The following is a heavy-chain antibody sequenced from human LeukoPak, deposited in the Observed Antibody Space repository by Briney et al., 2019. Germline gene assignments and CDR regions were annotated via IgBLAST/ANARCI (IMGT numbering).Heavy chain of an antibody. CDR2: INPSGGST. V-gene: IGHV1-46*01. Sequence: GASVKVSCKASGYTFTSYYMHWVRQAPGQGLEWMGIINPSGGSTSYAQKLQGRVTMTTDTSTSTAYMELRSLRSDDTAVYYCARGGPAYCYYGMDVWGQGTTVTVSS. J-gene: IGHJ6*02. CDR1: GYTFTSYY. CDR3: ARGGPAYCYYGMDV.